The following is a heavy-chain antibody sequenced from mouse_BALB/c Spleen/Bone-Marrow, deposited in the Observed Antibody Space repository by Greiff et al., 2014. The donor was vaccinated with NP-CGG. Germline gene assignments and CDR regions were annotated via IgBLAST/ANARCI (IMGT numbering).Heavy chain of an antibody. CDR1: GFTFTDYY. V-gene: IGHV7-3*02. Sequence: VMLVESGGGLVQPGGSLRLSCATSGFTFTDYYMSWVRQPPGKALEWLGFIRNKANGYTTEYSASVKGRFTISRDNSQSILYLQMNTLRAEDSATYYCARDKNYGSYWYFDVWGAGTTVTVSS. CDR3: ARDKNYGSYWYFDV. D-gene: IGHD2-1*01. J-gene: IGHJ1*01. CDR2: IRNKANGYTT.